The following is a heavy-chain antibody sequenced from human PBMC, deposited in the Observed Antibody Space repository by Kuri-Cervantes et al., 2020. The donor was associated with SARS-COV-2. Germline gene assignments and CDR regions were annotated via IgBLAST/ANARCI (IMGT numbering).Heavy chain of an antibody. Sequence: GESLKISCAASGFTFSSYSMTWVRQAPGKGLEWVSSISSSSSYIYYADSVKGRFTISRDNAKNSLYLQMNSLRAEDTAVYYCARYHSHYNSSGSYNWFDPWGQGTRVTVSS. CDR2: ISSSSSYI. D-gene: IGHD3-22*01. CDR3: ARYHSHYNSSGSYNWFDP. V-gene: IGHV3-21*01. CDR1: GFTFSSYS. J-gene: IGHJ5*02.